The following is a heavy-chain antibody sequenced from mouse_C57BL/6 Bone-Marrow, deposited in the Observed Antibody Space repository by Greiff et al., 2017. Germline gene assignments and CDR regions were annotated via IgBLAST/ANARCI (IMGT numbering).Heavy chain of an antibody. V-gene: IGHV1-63*01. J-gene: IGHJ2*01. CDR3: ARSPGGYFDY. CDR1: GYTFTNYW. Sequence: VHLVESGAELVRPGTSVKMSCKASGYTFTNYWIGWAKQRPGHGLEWIGEIYPRSGNTYYNEKFKGKATLTADKSSSTAYMELRSLTSEDSAVYFCARSPGGYFDYWGQGTTLTVSS. CDR2: IYPRSGNT.